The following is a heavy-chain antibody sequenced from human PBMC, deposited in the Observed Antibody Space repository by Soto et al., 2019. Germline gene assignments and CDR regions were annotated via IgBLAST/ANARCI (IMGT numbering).Heavy chain of an antibody. CDR2: IIPIFGTA. D-gene: IGHD6-13*01. CDR3: ARDMHSVIRLPSLYSSSWYRGDWFDP. Sequence: ETSVKVSCKESGGTFSSYAISWVRQAPGQGPEWMGGIIPIFGTANYAQKFQGRVTITADESTSTAYMELSSLRSEDTAVYYCARDMHSVIRLPSLYSSSWYRGDWFDPWGQGTLVTVSS. J-gene: IGHJ5*02. CDR1: GGTFSSYA. V-gene: IGHV1-69*13.